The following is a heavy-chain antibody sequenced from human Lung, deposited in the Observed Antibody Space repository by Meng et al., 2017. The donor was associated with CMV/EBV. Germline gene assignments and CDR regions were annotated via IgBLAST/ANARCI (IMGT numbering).Heavy chain of an antibody. J-gene: IGHJ4*02. V-gene: IGHV1-2*04. CDR1: GYTFIDYH. Sequence: QVQLAHSGAEVKEPGASVKLSFKTSGYTFIDYHIHWVRQAPGQGLEWMGWISPYNGDTIYARDFQGWVTITRDTSNRTLYMEVSRLRFDDTAVYYCARAIVKKGKRQFDYWGQGTLVTVSS. D-gene: IGHD2-15*01. CDR2: ISPYNGDT. CDR3: ARAIVKKGKRQFDY.